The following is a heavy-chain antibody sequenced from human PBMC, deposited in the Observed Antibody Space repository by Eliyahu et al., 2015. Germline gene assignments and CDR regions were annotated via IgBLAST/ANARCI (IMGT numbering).Heavy chain of an antibody. CDR2: IHPSGST. J-gene: IGHJ4*02. D-gene: IGHD6-13*01. CDR3: AREVGSSRPFDY. CDR1: DGSIRGYS. V-gene: IGHV4-4*07. Sequence: QVQLQESGPGLVKPSETLSLSCTVSDGSIRGYSWTWIRQPAAKGPEWIGRIHPSGSTHYNPSLKSRVTMSLDTSKNQFSLNLTPVTAADTAVYYCAREVGSSRPFDYWGQGTLVTVSS.